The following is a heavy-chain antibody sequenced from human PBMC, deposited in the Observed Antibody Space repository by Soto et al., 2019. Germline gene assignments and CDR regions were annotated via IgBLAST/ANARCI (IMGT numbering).Heavy chain of an antibody. CDR3: ARDQADIVVVVAAKTDAFDI. J-gene: IGHJ3*02. CDR2: ISSSSSTI. V-gene: IGHV3-48*01. Sequence: EVQLVESGGGLVQPGGSLRLSCAASGFTFSSYSMNWVRQAPGKGLEWVSYISSSSSTIYYADSVKGRFTISRDNAKNSLYLKMNSLRAEDTAVYYCARDQADIVVVVAAKTDAFDIWCQGTMVTVSS. CDR1: GFTFSSYS. D-gene: IGHD2-15*01.